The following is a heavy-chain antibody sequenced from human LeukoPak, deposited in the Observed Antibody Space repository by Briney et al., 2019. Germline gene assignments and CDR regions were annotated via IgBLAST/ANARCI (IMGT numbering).Heavy chain of an antibody. Sequence: SETLSLTCTVSGGSISSGSYYWSWIRQPAGKGLEWIGRIYTSGGTNYNPSLKSRVTISVDTSKNQFSLKLSSVTAADTAVYYCARAPPHSGSYFHAFDIWGQGTMVTVSS. CDR2: IYTSGGT. D-gene: IGHD1-26*01. V-gene: IGHV4-61*02. J-gene: IGHJ3*02. CDR3: ARAPPHSGSYFHAFDI. CDR1: GGSISSGSYY.